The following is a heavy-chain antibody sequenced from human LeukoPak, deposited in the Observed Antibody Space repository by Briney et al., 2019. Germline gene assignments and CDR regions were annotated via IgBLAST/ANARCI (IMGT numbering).Heavy chain of an antibody. D-gene: IGHD3-10*01. CDR1: GFTFSDYY. CDR2: ISSSGSTI. V-gene: IGHV3-11*04. CDR3: ARDIGYGSGTHFYY. Sequence: PGGSLRLSCAASGFTFSDYYMSWIRQAPGKGLEWVSYISSSGSTIYYADSVKGRFTISRDESKNTVFLQMNNLRAEDTAVYFCARDIGYGSGTHFYYWGQGTLVTVSS. J-gene: IGHJ4*02.